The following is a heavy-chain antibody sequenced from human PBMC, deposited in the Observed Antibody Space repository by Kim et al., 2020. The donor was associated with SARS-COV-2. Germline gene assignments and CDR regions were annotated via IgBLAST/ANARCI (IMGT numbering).Heavy chain of an antibody. CDR1: GYTFTSYD. Sequence: ASVKVSCKASGYTFTSYDINWVRQATGQGLEWMGWMNPNSGNTGYAQKFQGRVTMTRNTSISTAYMELSSLRSEDTAVYYCARGGGTVTTDIFGWFDPWGQGTLVTVSS. CDR3: ARGGGTVTTDIFGWFDP. CDR2: MNPNSGNT. V-gene: IGHV1-8*01. D-gene: IGHD4-17*01. J-gene: IGHJ5*02.